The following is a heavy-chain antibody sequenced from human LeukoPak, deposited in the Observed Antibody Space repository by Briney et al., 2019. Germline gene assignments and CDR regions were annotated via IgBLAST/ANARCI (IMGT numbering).Heavy chain of an antibody. CDR3: AREEYSSGSRDAFDI. Sequence: SVKVSCKASGGTFSSYAISWVRQAPGQGLGWMGGIIPIFGTANYAQKFQGRVTITADESTSTAYMELSSLRSEDTAVYYCAREEYSSGSRDAFDIWGQGTMVTVSS. J-gene: IGHJ3*02. CDR1: GGTFSSYA. D-gene: IGHD6-19*01. V-gene: IGHV1-69*13. CDR2: IIPIFGTA.